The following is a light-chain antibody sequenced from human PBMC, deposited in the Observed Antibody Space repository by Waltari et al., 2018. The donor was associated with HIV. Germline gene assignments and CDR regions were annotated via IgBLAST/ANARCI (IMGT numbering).Light chain of an antibody. J-gene: IGLJ2*01. CDR1: SSDVGAYNY. V-gene: IGLV2-8*01. CDR2: EVN. CDR3: SSYASSAVV. Sequence: QSALTQPPSASGSRGQSVTISCTGTSSDVGAYNYVSWYQQYPGMAPKLIIYEVNKRPSGVPDRFSGSKSGNTASLTVSGLQAEDEADFYCSSYASSAVVFGGGTKLTVL.